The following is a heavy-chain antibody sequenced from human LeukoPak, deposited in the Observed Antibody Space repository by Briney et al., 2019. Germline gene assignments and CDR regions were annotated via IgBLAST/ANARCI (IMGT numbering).Heavy chain of an antibody. V-gene: IGHV4-59*08. CDR3: ARSDYGGMVAFDI. CDR2: IYYSGST. J-gene: IGHJ3*02. Sequence: PSETLSLTCTLTGGSISSYYWSWIRQPPGKGLEWIGYIYYSGSTNYNPSLKSRVTISVDTSKNQFSLKLSSVTAADTAVYYCARSDYGGMVAFDIWGQGTMVTVSS. D-gene: IGHD4-23*01. CDR1: GGSISSYY.